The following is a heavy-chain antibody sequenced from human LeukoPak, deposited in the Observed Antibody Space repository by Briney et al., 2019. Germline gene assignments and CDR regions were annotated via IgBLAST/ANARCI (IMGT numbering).Heavy chain of an antibody. J-gene: IGHJ3*02. CDR1: GYTFTSYD. Sequence: ASVKVSCKASGYTFTSYDINWVRQATGQGLEWMGWMNPNSGNTGYAQNFQGRVTITADRSTSTAYMELSSLRSEDTAVFYCASGRLDFGDHEAFDIWGQGTMVTVSS. CDR3: ASGRLDFGDHEAFDI. D-gene: IGHD4-17*01. V-gene: IGHV1-8*03. CDR2: MNPNSGNT.